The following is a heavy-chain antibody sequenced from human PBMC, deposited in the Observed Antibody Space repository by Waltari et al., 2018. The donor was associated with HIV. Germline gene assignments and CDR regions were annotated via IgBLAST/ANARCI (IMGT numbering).Heavy chain of an antibody. CDR1: GGYISNYY. CDR3: ARGTYGDYVYWYFNL. J-gene: IGHJ2*01. D-gene: IGHD4-17*01. Sequence: QVLLQESGPGLVKTSETLSLTCTVSGGYISNYYWTWIRQPPGKGLEGIGYISYSGSTKYNPSLKSRVTISVDTSKNQFSLKLSSVTAADTAVYYCARGTYGDYVYWYFNLWGRGTLVTVSS. CDR2: ISYSGST. V-gene: IGHV4-59*01.